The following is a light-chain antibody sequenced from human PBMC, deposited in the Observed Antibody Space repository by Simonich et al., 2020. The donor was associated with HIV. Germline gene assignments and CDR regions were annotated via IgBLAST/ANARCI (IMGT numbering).Light chain of an antibody. Sequence: QSALTQPASVSGSPGQSITISCTGTSSDIGGYNYVSWYQQPPGKAPKLMIFDVSKRPSGVSDRFSGSKSGNTASLTISGLQAEDDADYYCFSYTNNRGVFGGGTKLTVL. V-gene: IGLV2-14*03. CDR2: DVS. CDR3: FSYTNNRGV. CDR1: SSDIGGYNY. J-gene: IGLJ3*02.